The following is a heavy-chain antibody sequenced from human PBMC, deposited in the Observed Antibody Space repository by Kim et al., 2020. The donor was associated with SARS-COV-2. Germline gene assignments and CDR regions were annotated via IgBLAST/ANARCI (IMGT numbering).Heavy chain of an antibody. J-gene: IGHJ3*02. Sequence: PGKGLEWMGIIYLADSDTRYSPSFQGQVTISADKSISTAYLHWSSLEASDTAIYYCAGRSEGPDAFDIWGQGTLVSVS. CDR3: AGRSEGPDAFDI. CDR2: IYLADSDT. V-gene: IGHV5-51*01.